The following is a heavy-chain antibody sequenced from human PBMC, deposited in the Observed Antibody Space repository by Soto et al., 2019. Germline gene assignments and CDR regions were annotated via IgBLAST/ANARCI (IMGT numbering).Heavy chain of an antibody. Sequence: EVQLVESGGGLVQPGGSLRLPCAASGFTFSTYWMTWVRQPPGKGLEWVASINQDGSESYNVDSVRGRFTISRDNAKNSLYLQMNSLRAEDTAVYYCVCGGNFFVYWGQGTLVTVSP. V-gene: IGHV3-7*01. CDR3: VCGGNFFVY. J-gene: IGHJ4*02. CDR1: GFTFSTYW. D-gene: IGHD3-16*01. CDR2: INQDGSES.